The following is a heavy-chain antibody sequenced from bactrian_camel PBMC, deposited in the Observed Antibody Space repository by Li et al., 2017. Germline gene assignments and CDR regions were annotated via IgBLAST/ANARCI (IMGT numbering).Heavy chain of an antibody. CDR2: IDRADGST. D-gene: IGHD2*01. CDR1: PYTYKRGC. V-gene: IGHV3S31*01. J-gene: IGHJ4*01. Sequence: VQLVESGGGSVQAGGSLRLSCAVYPYTYKRGCQGWYRQASGKEREGLAAIDRADGSTNYADSVEGRFTISQDNAQNTLYLQMNSLEPEDTAMYYCAAALGRNCWGPYYGASWSKDYEYPYWGQGTQVTVS. CDR3: AAALGRNCWGPYYGASWSKDYEYPY.